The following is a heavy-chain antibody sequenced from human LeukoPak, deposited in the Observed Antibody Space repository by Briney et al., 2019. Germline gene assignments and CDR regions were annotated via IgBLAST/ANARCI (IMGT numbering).Heavy chain of an antibody. CDR2: INHSGST. CDR3: ARGRSRVCSSTSCYSRRGWFDP. J-gene: IGHJ5*02. Sequence: SETLSLTCAVYGGSFSGYYWSWIRQPPGKGLEWIGEINHSGSTNYNPSLKSRVTISVDTSKNQFSLKLSSVTAADTAAYYCARGRSRVCSSTSCYSRRGWFDPWGQGTLVTVSS. CDR1: GGSFSGYY. V-gene: IGHV4-34*01. D-gene: IGHD2-2*01.